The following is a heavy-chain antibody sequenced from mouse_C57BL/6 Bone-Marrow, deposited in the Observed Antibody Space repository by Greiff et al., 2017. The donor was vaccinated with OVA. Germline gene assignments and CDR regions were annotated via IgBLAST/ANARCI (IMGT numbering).Heavy chain of an antibody. CDR1: GYAFSSYW. V-gene: IGHV1-80*01. Sequence: VQVVESGAELVKPGASVKISCKASGYAFSSYWMNWVKQRPGKGLEWIGQIYPGDGDTNYNGKFKGKATLTADKSSSTAYMQLSSLTSEDSAVYFCARYGSSYGYFDYWGQGTTLTVSS. D-gene: IGHD1-1*01. CDR3: ARYGSSYGYFDY. J-gene: IGHJ2*01. CDR2: IYPGDGDT.